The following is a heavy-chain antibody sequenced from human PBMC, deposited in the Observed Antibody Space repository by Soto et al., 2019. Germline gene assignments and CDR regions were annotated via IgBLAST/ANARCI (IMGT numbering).Heavy chain of an antibody. J-gene: IGHJ4*02. CDR3: ATRDPGHY. Sequence: QVQLVQSGAEVKKPGASVKVSCKASGYTFTTYYMHWVRQAPGQGLEWMGIIRPDGGRTSYPQKLQGRVTMTRDTSTRTVYMELSSLRSEDTAVYYCATRDPGHYWGQGALVTVSS. CDR1: GYTFTTYY. CDR2: IRPDGGRT. V-gene: IGHV1-46*04.